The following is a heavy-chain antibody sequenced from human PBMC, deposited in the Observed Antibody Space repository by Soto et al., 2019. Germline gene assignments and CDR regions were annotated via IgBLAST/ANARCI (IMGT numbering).Heavy chain of an antibody. CDR1: GGTFSSYA. CDR2: IIPIFGTA. D-gene: IGHD3-3*01. V-gene: IGHV1-69*06. J-gene: IGHJ4*02. CDR3: ASCYYDFWSGFSPRTQFDY. Sequence: SVKVSCKASGGTFSSYAISWVRQAPGQGLEWMGGIIPIFGTANYAQKFQGRVTVTADKSTSTAYMELSSLRSEDTAVYYCASCYYDFWSGFSPRTQFDYWGQGTLVTVSS.